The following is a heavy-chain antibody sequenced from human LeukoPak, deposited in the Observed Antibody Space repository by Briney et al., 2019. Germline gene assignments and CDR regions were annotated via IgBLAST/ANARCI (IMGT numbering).Heavy chain of an antibody. CDR2: IYTSGST. J-gene: IGHJ4*02. Sequence: SETLSLTCTVSGGSISSYYWSWIRQPAGKGLEWIGRIYTSGSTNYNPSLKGRVTMSVDTSKNQFSLKLSSVAAADTAVYYCARDLAVPSSSWFDYWGQGTLVTVSS. CDR3: ARDLAVPSSSWFDY. CDR1: GGSISSYY. D-gene: IGHD6-13*01. V-gene: IGHV4-4*07.